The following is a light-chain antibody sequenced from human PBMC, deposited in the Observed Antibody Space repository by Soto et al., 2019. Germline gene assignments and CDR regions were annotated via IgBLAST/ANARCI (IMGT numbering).Light chain of an antibody. J-gene: IGKJ4*01. Sequence: IVLTQSPATLSLSPWERATLPCRASQSVSSNLAWYQQKPGQAPRLLIYVASSRATGIPDRFSGSGSGTDFTLTISRLDPEDFAVYYCQQYGSSPLTFGGGTKV. V-gene: IGKV3-20*01. CDR3: QQYGSSPLT. CDR2: VAS. CDR1: QSVSSN.